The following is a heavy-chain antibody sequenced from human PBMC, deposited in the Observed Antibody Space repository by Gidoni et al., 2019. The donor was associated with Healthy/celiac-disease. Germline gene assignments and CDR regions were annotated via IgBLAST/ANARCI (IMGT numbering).Heavy chain of an antibody. J-gene: IGHJ4*02. V-gene: IGHV1-8*01. CDR1: GYTFTSYD. CDR3: ARGSGIQLWTYLDY. Sequence: VQLVQSGAEVKKPGASVKVPCKASGYTFTSYDSNWVRQAAGQGLEWMGWMNPNSGNTDYSQKFQGRVTMTRNTSISTAYMELSSLRAEDTAVYYCARGSGIQLWTYLDYWGQGTLVTVS. CDR2: MNPNSGNT. D-gene: IGHD5-18*01.